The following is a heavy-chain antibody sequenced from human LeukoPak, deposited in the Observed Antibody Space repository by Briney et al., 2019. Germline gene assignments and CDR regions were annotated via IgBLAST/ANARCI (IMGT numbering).Heavy chain of an antibody. D-gene: IGHD4-23*01. CDR1: GYTFTSYY. Sequence: ASVKVSCKASGYTFTSYYIHWVRQAPGQGLEGIGIINPSGGSTSYAQKFQGRVTMTRDMSTSTDYMELSSLRSEDTAVYYCARDNSVEDTAWWFDPWGQGTLVTVSS. CDR3: ARDNSVEDTAWWFDP. V-gene: IGHV1-46*01. J-gene: IGHJ5*02. CDR2: INPSGGST.